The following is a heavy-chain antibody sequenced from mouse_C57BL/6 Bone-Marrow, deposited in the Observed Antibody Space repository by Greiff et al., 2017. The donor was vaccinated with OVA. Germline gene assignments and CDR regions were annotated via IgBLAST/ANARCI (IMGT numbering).Heavy chain of an antibody. CDR1: GYTFTSYG. Sequence: QVQLQQSGAELARPGASVKLSCKASGYTFTSYGISWVKQRTGQGLEWIGEIYPRSGNTYYNEKFKGKATLTADKSSSTAYMELRSLTSEDSAVYFCARRLPHYYGSSAWYCDVWGTGTTVTVSS. J-gene: IGHJ1*03. CDR3: ARRLPHYYGSSAWYCDV. CDR2: IYPRSGNT. V-gene: IGHV1-81*01. D-gene: IGHD1-1*01.